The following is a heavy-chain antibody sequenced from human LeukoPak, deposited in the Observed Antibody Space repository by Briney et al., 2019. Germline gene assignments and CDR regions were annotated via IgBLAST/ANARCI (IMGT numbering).Heavy chain of an antibody. J-gene: IGHJ4*02. CDR3: ARGRTQYYYGSGSYYHY. V-gene: IGHV1-69*13. Sequence: ASVKVSCKASGYTFTGYYMHWVRQAPGQGLEWMGGIIPIFGTANYAQKFQGRVTITADESTSTAYMELSSLRSEDTAVYHCARGRTQYYYGSGSYYHYWGQGTLVTVSS. D-gene: IGHD3-10*01. CDR1: GYTFTGYY. CDR2: IIPIFGTA.